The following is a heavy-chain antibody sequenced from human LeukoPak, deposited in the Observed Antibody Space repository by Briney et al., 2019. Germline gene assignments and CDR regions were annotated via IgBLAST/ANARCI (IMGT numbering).Heavy chain of an antibody. Sequence: TGGSLRLSCAASGFTFSSYAMHRVRQAPGKGLEWVAVISYDGSNKYYADSVKGRFTISRDNSKNTLYLQMNSLRAEDTAVYYCARDPRSTYYYDSSGYYGENWFDPWGQGTLVTVSS. CDR2: ISYDGSNK. D-gene: IGHD3-22*01. CDR1: GFTFSSYA. V-gene: IGHV3-30-3*01. CDR3: ARDPRSTYYYDSSGYYGENWFDP. J-gene: IGHJ5*02.